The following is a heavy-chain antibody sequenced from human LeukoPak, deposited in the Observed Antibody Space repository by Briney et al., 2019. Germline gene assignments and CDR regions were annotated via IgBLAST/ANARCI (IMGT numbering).Heavy chain of an antibody. D-gene: IGHD3-9*01. CDR3: ASRLKLRYFDWYYNWFGP. J-gene: IGHJ5*02. V-gene: IGHV4-34*01. CDR1: GGSFSGYY. CDR2: INHSGST. Sequence: SETLSLTCAVYGGSFSGYYWSWIRQPPGKGLEWIGEINHSGSTNYNPSLKSRVTISVDTSKNQFSLKLSSVTAADTAVYYCASRLKLRYFDWYYNWFGPWGQGTLVTVSS.